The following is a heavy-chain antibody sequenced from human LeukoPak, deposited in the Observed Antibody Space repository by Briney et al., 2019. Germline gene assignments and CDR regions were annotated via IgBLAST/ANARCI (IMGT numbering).Heavy chain of an antibody. CDR3: ASLEDTSSYYHDY. Sequence: ASVKVSCKASGYTFTNYAMNWVRQAPGQGLEWMGWINTNTGRPTYAQDFTGRFVFSLDTSVSTAYLQISSLKAEDTAVYYCASLEDTSSYYHDYWGQGTLVTVSS. J-gene: IGHJ4*02. V-gene: IGHV7-4-1*02. D-gene: IGHD3-22*01. CDR1: GYTFTNYA. CDR2: INTNTGRP.